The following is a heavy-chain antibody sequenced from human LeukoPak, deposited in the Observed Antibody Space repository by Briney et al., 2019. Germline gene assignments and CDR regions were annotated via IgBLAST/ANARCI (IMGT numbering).Heavy chain of an antibody. CDR3: ARDKSRGQQLARTHTHWFDP. Sequence: GGSLRLACAASGFAFSSYSMNWVHQAPGEGLEWVSSIIISSSYIYYADSVKGRFTISRDNAKNSLYLQMNSLRAEDTAVYYCARDKSRGQQLARTHTHWFDPWGQGTLVTVSS. CDR1: GFAFSSYS. J-gene: IGHJ5*02. D-gene: IGHD6-13*01. V-gene: IGHV3-21*01. CDR2: IIISSSYI.